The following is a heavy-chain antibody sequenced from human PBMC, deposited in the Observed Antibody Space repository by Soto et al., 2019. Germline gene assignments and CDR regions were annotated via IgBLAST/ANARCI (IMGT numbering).Heavy chain of an antibody. CDR3: ARDTGYSSSWPTRGYYYMDV. CDR2: IYYSGST. Sequence: SETLSLTSTVSGGSISSYYWSWIRQPPGKGLEWIGYIYYSGSTNYNPSLKSRVTISVDTSKNQFSLKLSSVTAADTAVYYCARDTGYSSSWPTRGYYYMDVWGKGTTVTVSS. J-gene: IGHJ6*03. D-gene: IGHD6-13*01. V-gene: IGHV4-59*01. CDR1: GGSISSYY.